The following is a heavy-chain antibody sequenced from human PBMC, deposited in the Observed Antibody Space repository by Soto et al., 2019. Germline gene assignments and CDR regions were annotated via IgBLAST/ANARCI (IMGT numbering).Heavy chain of an antibody. CDR1: GFIFSTYS. J-gene: IGHJ4*02. CDR2: ISSSGTYE. CDR3: AREDYRDHGGLDH. Sequence: GGSLRLSCTASGFIFSTYSFNWVRQAPGKGLEWVSSISSSGTYEYYAGSVRGRFTISRDNAKNSLYLQMNSLRAEDTALYYCAREDYRDHGGLDHWGQGTLVTVSS. D-gene: IGHD4-17*01. V-gene: IGHV3-21*01.